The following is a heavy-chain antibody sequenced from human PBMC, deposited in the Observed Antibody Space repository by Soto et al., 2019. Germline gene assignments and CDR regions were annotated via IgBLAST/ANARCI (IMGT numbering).Heavy chain of an antibody. CDR1: GYTFTSYG. D-gene: IGHD3-3*01. V-gene: IGHV1-18*04. Sequence: GASVKVSCKASGYTFTSYGISWVRQAPGQGLEWMGWISAYNGNTNYAQKLQGRVTTTTDTSTSTAYMELRSLRSDDTAVYYCARGGTYDFWSGYYTAGFDYWGQGTLVTVSS. CDR2: ISAYNGNT. J-gene: IGHJ4*02. CDR3: ARGGTYDFWSGYYTAGFDY.